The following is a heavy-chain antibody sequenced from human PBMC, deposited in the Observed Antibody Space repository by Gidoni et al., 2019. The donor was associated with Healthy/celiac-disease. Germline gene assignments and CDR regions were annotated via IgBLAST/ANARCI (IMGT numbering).Heavy chain of an antibody. CDR3: ARELERRTWGYYYYYGMDV. CDR1: GYTFTSYD. D-gene: IGHD1-1*01. V-gene: IGHV1-8*01. J-gene: IGHJ6*02. Sequence: QVQLVQSGAEVKKPGASVKVSCKAAGYTFTSYDIHRVRQATGQGLEWMGWMNPNSGNTGYAQNFQGRVTMTRNTSISTAYMELSSLRSEDTAVYYCARELERRTWGYYYYYGMDVWGQGTTVTVSS. CDR2: MNPNSGNT.